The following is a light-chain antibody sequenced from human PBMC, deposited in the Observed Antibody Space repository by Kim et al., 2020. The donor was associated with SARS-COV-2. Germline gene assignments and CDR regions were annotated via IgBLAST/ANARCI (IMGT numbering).Light chain of an antibody. CDR1: QDSSNL. CDR3: QQYNNLPT. V-gene: IGKV1-33*01. Sequence: ASVGDIVTITRQASQDSSNLVKWHQQQPGAAPYLLFDDASKVGTGVPTRISGSGSATDSTLTSSSLQPEDIATYCYQQYNNLPTFGGGTKVDIK. CDR2: DAS. J-gene: IGKJ4*01.